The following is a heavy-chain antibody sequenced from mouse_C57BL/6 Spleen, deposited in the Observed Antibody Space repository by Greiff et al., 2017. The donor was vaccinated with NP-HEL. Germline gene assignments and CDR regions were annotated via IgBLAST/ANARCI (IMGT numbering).Heavy chain of an antibody. V-gene: IGHV1-4*01. CDR1: GYTFTSYT. D-gene: IGHD1-1*01. J-gene: IGHJ4*01. Sequence: QVQLQQSGAELARPGASVKMSCKASGYTFTSYTMHWVKQRPGQGLEWIGYINPSSGYTKYNQKFKDKATLTADKSSSTAYMQLSSLTSEDSAVYYCARGGRGAMDYWGQGTSVTVSS. CDR3: ARGGRGAMDY. CDR2: INPSSGYT.